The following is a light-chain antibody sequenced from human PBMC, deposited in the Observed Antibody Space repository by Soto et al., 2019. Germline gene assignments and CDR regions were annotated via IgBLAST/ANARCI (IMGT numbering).Light chain of an antibody. V-gene: IGKV1-17*01. Sequence: DIQMTQSPSSLSASVGDRVTITCRASQGIRKDLGWYQQKPGKAPKGLIFAASSLQSGVPSRFSGSGSGTEFTITISSLQPEDSATYYCLQHNSYPWTFGQGTKVEIK. J-gene: IGKJ1*01. CDR3: LQHNSYPWT. CDR1: QGIRKD. CDR2: AAS.